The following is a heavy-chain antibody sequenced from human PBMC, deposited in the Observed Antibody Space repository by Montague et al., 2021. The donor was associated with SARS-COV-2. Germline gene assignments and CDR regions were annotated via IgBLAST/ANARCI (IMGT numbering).Heavy chain of an antibody. J-gene: IGHJ6*02. D-gene: IGHD3-10*01. V-gene: IGHV3-7*01. Sequence: SLRLSCAASGFTFSSYWMSWVRQAPGKGLEWVANIKQDGSEKYYVDSVKGRFTISRDNAKNSLYLQMNSLRAEDTAVYYCAGDTYYYGSGSYYYGTDVWGQGTTVTVSS. CDR2: IKQDGSEK. CDR3: AGDTYYYGSGSYYYGTDV. CDR1: GFTFSSYW.